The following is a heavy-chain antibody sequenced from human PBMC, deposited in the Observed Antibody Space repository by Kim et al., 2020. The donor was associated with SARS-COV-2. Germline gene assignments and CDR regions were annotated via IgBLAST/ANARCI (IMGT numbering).Heavy chain of an antibody. V-gene: IGHV3-23*05. J-gene: IGHJ4*02. CDR3: AKDHPSSGWPTFDS. Sequence: YADSVKGRFTVSRDIPKDTLYLQMNSRRADDTALYYCAKDHPSSGWPTFDSWGQGTLVAVSS. D-gene: IGHD6-19*01.